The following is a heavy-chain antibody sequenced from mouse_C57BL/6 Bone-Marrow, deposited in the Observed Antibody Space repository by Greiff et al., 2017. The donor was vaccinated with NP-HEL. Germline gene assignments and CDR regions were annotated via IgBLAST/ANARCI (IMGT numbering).Heavy chain of an antibody. Sequence: GGGLVQPKGSLKLSCAASGFSFNTYAMNWVRQAPGKGLEWVARIRSKSNNYATYYADSVKDRFTISRDDSESMLYLQMNNLKTEDTAMYYCVRHGDYDGAWFAYWGQGTLVTVSA. CDR2: IRSKSNNYAT. J-gene: IGHJ3*01. D-gene: IGHD2-4*01. CDR1: GFSFNTYA. V-gene: IGHV10-1*01. CDR3: VRHGDYDGAWFAY.